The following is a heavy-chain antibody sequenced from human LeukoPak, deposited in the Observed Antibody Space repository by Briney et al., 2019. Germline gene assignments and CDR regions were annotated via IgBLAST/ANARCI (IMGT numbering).Heavy chain of an antibody. Sequence: PGGSLRLSCAASGFTSSDYYMSWIRQAPGKGLEWVSYISSSGSTIYYADSVKGRFTISRDNAKNSLYLQMNSLRAEDTAVYYCATGVSGSYDYYFDYWGQGTLVTVSS. V-gene: IGHV3-11*01. D-gene: IGHD1-26*01. CDR2: ISSSGSTI. CDR3: ATGVSGSYDYYFDY. CDR1: GFTSSDYY. J-gene: IGHJ4*02.